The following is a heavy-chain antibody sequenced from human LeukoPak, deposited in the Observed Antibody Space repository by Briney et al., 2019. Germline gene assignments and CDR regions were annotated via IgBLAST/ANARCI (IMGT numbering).Heavy chain of an antibody. CDR3: ARRVRSADYRLDY. Sequence: SETLSLTCTVSGYSISSGYYWGWIRQPPGKSLEWVGEISPSGNTQYNPSLKSRVTISIDASKSQFYLKLNSVTAADTAVYYCARRVRSADYRLDYWGQGTLVTVSS. J-gene: IGHJ4*02. D-gene: IGHD4-11*01. CDR2: ISPSGNT. CDR1: GYSISSGYY. V-gene: IGHV4-38-2*02.